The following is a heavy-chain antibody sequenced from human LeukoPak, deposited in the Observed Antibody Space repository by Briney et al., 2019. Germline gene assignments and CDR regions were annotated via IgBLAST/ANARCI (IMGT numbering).Heavy chain of an antibody. Sequence: GGSLRLSCEASGFTFSSYSVNWVRQAPGQGLEWVSSISSSSTDMYYAESVKGRFTISRDNAKNSLYLQMNSLRAEDTAVYYCARGNYGGKTTDAFDIWGQGTMVTVSS. V-gene: IGHV3-21*01. J-gene: IGHJ3*02. CDR3: ARGNYGGKTTDAFDI. CDR2: ISSSSTDM. CDR1: GFTFSSYS. D-gene: IGHD4-23*01.